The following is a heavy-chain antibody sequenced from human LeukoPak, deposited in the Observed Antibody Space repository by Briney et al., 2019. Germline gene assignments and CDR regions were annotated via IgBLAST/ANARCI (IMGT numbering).Heavy chain of an antibody. V-gene: IGHV3-30*18. CDR3: AKVPLYDYVWGSYLDY. J-gene: IGHJ4*02. D-gene: IGHD3-16*02. CDR2: ISYDGSNK. CDR1: GFTFSSYG. Sequence: GGSLRLSCAASGFTFSSYGMHWVRQAPGKGLECVAVISYDGSNKYYADSVKGRFTISRDNSKTTLSLQMNSLRAEDTAVYYCAKVPLYDYVWGSYLDYWGQGTLVTVSS.